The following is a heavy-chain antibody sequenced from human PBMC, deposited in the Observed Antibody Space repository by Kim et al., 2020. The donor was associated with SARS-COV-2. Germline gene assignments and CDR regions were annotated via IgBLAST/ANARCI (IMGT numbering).Heavy chain of an antibody. D-gene: IGHD6-13*01. Sequence: YYVDSVKGRFTIPRDNAKKSLYLQMNSLRAEDTAVYYCASSYIAAACYGNWGQGTLVTVSS. V-gene: IGHV3-7*01. J-gene: IGHJ4*02. CDR3: ASSYIAAACYGN.